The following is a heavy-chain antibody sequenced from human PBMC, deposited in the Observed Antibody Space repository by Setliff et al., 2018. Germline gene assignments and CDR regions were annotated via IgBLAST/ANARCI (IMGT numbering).Heavy chain of an antibody. V-gene: IGHV3-20*04. CDR2: IRWNGGRT. D-gene: IGHD3-3*01. CDR3: AREPGNTFWSASSGPIIFDY. J-gene: IGHJ4*02. CDR1: GFTFDDYG. Sequence: SLRLSCAASGFTFDDYGMSWVRQAPGKGLEWVSGIRWNGGRTGYADSVKGRFTISRDNAKNSLYLQMNGLTAADTAMYYCAREPGNTFWSASSGPIIFDYWGQGIMVTVSS.